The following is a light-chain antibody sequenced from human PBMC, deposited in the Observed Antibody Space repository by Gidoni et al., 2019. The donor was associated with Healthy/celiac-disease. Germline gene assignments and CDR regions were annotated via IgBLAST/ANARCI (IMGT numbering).Light chain of an antibody. V-gene: IGKV3-15*01. CDR3: QQYNNWPRT. Sequence: RVMTQSPATLSVSQGERATLSCRASQSVSSNLAWYQQKPGQAPRLLIYGASTRATGIPARFSGSGSGTEFTLTISSLQSEDFAVYYCQQYNNWPRTFGQGTKVEIK. CDR1: QSVSSN. J-gene: IGKJ1*01. CDR2: GAS.